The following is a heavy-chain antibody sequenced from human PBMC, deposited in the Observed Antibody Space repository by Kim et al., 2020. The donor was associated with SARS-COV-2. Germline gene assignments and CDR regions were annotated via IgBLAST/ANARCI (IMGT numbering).Heavy chain of an antibody. J-gene: IGHJ6*03. D-gene: IGHD2-15*01. CDR3: ARIYSSYFYLDV. V-gene: IGHV4-39*01. Sequence: SETLSLTCTVSGGSLSSSGDHLGLGWIRQPPEKGLEWIGNIYSSRSTYFNPSLKSRVTMSVDTSKMQFSLRLSSVTAADTAVYFCARIYSSYFYLDVSG. CDR2: IYSSRST. CDR1: GGSLSSSGDH.